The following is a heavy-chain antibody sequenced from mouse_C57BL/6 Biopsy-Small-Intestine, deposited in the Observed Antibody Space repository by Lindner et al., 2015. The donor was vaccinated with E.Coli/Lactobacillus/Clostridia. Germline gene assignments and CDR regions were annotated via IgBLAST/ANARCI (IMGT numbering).Heavy chain of an antibody. V-gene: IGHV1-22*01. D-gene: IGHD2-10*01. CDR3: TSGALLSMDY. Sequence: VQLQESGAELVRPGASVKLSCTASGFNIKDDYMHWVKQSHGKSLEWIGYINPNNGGTSYNQKFKGKATLTVNKSSSTAYMELSSLTSEDTAVYYCTSGALLSMDYWGQGTSVTVSS. CDR2: INPNNGGT. J-gene: IGHJ4*01. CDR1: GFNIKDDY.